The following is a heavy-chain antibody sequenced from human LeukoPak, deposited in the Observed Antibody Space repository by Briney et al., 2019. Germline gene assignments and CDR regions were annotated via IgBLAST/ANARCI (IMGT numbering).Heavy chain of an antibody. V-gene: IGHV4-34*01. D-gene: IGHD3-10*01. CDR2: INHSGST. Sequence: SETLSLTCAVYGGSFSGYYWSWIRQPPGKGLEWIGEINHSGSTNYNPSLKSRVTISVDTSKNQFSLKLSSVTAADTAVYYCARGQFRPLRTGSGRATGSSYYFDYWGQGTLVTVSS. J-gene: IGHJ4*02. CDR1: GGSFSGYY. CDR3: ARGQFRPLRTGSGRATGSSYYFDY.